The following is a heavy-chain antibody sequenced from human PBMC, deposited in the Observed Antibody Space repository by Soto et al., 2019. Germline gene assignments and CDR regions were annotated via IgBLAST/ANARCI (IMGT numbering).Heavy chain of an antibody. D-gene: IGHD3-10*01. CDR3: ARAADVRGVTEYYYYGMDV. Sequence: SVKVSCKASGGTFSSYAISWVRQAPGQGLEWMGGIIPILGTANYAQKFQGRDTMTADKSTAKANKELRSLKSDATTVYYCARAADVRGVTEYYYYGMDVWGQGTTVTVSS. CDR1: GGTFSSYA. CDR2: IIPILGTA. V-gene: IGHV1-69*06. J-gene: IGHJ6*02.